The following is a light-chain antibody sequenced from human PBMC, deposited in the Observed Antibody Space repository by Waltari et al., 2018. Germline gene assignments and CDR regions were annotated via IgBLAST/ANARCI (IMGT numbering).Light chain of an antibody. Sequence: DIQMTQSPSSLSASVGDRVTITCQASQDISRYLNWFQQKPGKAPKLLISDVSNLQRGVTSRFSGSGSGTDFSVTISSLQPEDAATYYCQQYETLTYTFGQGTTL. CDR1: QDISRY. J-gene: IGKJ2*01. CDR3: QQYETLTYT. CDR2: DVS. V-gene: IGKV1-33*01.